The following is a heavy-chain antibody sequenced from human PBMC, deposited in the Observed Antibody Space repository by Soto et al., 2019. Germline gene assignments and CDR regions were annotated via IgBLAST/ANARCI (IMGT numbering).Heavy chain of an antibody. Sequence: GGSLRLSCAASGFTFSSYEMNWVRQAPGKGLEWVSYISSSGSTIYYADSVKGRFTISRDNAKNSLYLQMNSLRAEDTAVYYCASRYSYGYYGMDVWGQGTAVTVSS. CDR2: ISSSGSTI. CDR3: ASRYSYGYYGMDV. CDR1: GFTFSSYE. J-gene: IGHJ6*02. V-gene: IGHV3-48*03. D-gene: IGHD5-18*01.